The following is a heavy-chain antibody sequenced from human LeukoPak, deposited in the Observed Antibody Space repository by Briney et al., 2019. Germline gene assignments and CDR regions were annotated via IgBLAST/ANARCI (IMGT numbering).Heavy chain of an antibody. V-gene: IGHV4-59*01. CDR3: ATLTGYSSESWFDP. Sequence: SETLSLTCTVSGGSISSYYWSWIRQPPGKGLEGVGYIYYTGSTNYNPSLKSRVTISVDTSKNQFSLKLSSVTAADTAVYYCATLTGYSSESWFDPWGQGILVTVSS. CDR2: IYYTGST. J-gene: IGHJ5*02. D-gene: IGHD3-9*01. CDR1: GGSISSYY.